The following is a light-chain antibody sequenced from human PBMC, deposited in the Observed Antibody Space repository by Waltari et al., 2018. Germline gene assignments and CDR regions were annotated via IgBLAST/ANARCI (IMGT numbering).Light chain of an antibody. CDR3: QQRSNWPPLT. CDR2: DAS. CDR1: ESVSTY. Sequence: EIVLTQSPATLSLSPGERAILSCRASESVSTYLAWNQHKPGQAPRLLIYDASNRATGIPARFRGSGSGTDFTLTINSLEPEDFAVYYCQQRSNWPPLTFGGGTKVEIK. J-gene: IGKJ4*01. V-gene: IGKV3-11*01.